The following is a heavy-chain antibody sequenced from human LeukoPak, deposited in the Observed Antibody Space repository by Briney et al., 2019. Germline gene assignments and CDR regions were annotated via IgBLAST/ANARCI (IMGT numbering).Heavy chain of an antibody. Sequence: GGSLRLSCAASGFAFSNAWMTRVRQAPGKGLEWVGRIKSKTDGGTTDYAAPVKGRFTISRDDSKNTLYLQMNSLKTEDTAVYYCTTHYYDTLFDYWGQGTLVTVSS. D-gene: IGHD3-22*01. CDR2: IKSKTDGGTT. J-gene: IGHJ4*02. V-gene: IGHV3-15*01. CDR3: TTHYYDTLFDY. CDR1: GFAFSNAW.